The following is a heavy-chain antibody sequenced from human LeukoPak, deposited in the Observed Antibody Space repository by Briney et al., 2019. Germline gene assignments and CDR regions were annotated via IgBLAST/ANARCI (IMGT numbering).Heavy chain of an antibody. CDR3: ATGDPHTYYYYYGMDV. V-gene: IGHV1-24*01. CDR1: GYTLTELS. CDR2: FDPEDGET. Sequence: GASVKVSCKVSGYTLTELSMHWVRQAPGKGLEWMGGFDPEDGETIYAQKFQGRVTMTEDTSTDTAYMELSSLRSEDTAVYYCATGDPHTYYYYYGMDVWGQGTTVTVSS. J-gene: IGHJ6*02.